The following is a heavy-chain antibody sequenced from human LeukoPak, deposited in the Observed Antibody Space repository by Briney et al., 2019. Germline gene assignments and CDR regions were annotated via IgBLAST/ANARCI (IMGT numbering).Heavy chain of an antibody. CDR2: INHSGST. J-gene: IGHJ5*02. Sequence: PSETLSLTCAVYGGSFSGYYWSWVRQPPGKGLEWVGEINHSGSTNYNPSLKSRVTISVDTSKNQFSLKLSSVTAADTAVYYCARESGPGYGDYPGFKFDHWGQGTLVTVSS. CDR3: ARESGPGYGDYPGFKFDH. V-gene: IGHV4-34*01. CDR1: GGSFSGYY. D-gene: IGHD4-17*01.